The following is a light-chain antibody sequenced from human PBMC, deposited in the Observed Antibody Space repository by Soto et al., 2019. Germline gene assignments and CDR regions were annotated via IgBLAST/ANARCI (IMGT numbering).Light chain of an antibody. CDR1: QSVSSNY. CDR2: GAS. J-gene: IGKJ2*01. Sequence: DIVLTQSPDTLSLSPGEIATLSCRASQSVSSNYLAWYQQKPGQAPRLLIYGASTMATGLPDRFSGRGSGTDFTLTISSLEPEDFPVYYCQQYGSSSYTFGQGTRLEIK. CDR3: QQYGSSSYT. V-gene: IGKV3-20*01.